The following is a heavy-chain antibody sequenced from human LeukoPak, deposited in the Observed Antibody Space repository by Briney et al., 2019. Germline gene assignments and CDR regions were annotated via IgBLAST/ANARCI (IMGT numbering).Heavy chain of an antibody. CDR3: ARLPMVRGVIISYYYYYGMDV. CDR1: GFTFSSYW. CDR2: IKQDGSEK. J-gene: IGHJ6*02. D-gene: IGHD3-10*01. Sequence: GGSLRLSCAASGFTFSSYWMSWVRQAPGKGLEWVANIKQDGSEKYYVDFVKGRFTISRDNAKNSLYLQMNSLRAEDTAVYYCARLPMVRGVIISYYYYYGMDVWGQGTTVTVSS. V-gene: IGHV3-7*01.